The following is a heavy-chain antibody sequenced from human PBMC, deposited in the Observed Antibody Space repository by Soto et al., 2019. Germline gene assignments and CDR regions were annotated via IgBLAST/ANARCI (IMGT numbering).Heavy chain of an antibody. CDR3: ARTKITFGGAFYGMDV. Sequence: GAAVKVSCKASRYTFTGYYMHWVRQAPGQGLEGMGWINPNNGGTNYAQKFQGRVTMTRDTSISTAYMELSRLRSDDTAVYCCARTKITFGGAFYGMDVWGQGTTVTVSS. CDR1: RYTFTGYY. V-gene: IGHV1-2*02. CDR2: INPNNGGT. D-gene: IGHD3-16*01. J-gene: IGHJ6*02.